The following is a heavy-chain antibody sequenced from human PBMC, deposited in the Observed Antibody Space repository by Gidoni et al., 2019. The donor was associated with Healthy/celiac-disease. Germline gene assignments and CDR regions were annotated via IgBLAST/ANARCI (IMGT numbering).Heavy chain of an antibody. V-gene: IGHV3-48*01. CDR2: ISSSSSTI. D-gene: IGHD2-15*01. CDR1: GFTFSSYS. CDR3: ARVINCSGGSCYDAFDI. Sequence: EVQLVESGGGLVQPGGSLRLSCAASGFTFSSYSMNWVRQAPGKGLEWVSYISSSSSTIYYADSVKGRFTISRDKAKNSLYLQMNSLRAEDTAVYYCARVINCSGGSCYDAFDIWGQGTMVTVSS. J-gene: IGHJ3*02.